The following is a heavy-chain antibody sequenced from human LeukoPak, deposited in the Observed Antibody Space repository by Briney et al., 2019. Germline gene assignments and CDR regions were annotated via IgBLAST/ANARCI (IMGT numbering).Heavy chain of an antibody. J-gene: IGHJ4*02. CDR3: ARIFQLRYFDY. V-gene: IGHV3-11*01. CDR2: ISSSGSTI. Sequence: GGSLRLSCAASGFTFSSYWMSWIRQAPGKGLEWVSYISSSGSTIYYADSVKGRFTISRDNAKNSLYLQMNSLRAEDTAVYYCARIFQLRYFDYWGQGTLVTVSS. D-gene: IGHD3-3*01. CDR1: GFTFSSYW.